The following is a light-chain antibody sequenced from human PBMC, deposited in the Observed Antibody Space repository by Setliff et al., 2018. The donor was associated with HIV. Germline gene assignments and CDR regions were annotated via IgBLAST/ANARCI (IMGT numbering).Light chain of an antibody. CDR3: SSYTSSSTVL. V-gene: IGLV2-14*01. Sequence: QSVLTQPASVSGSPGQSITISRTGTWSDVGGYNYVSWYQQHPGKAPKLMIYEVSNRPSGVSNRFSGSKSGNTASLTISGLQAEDEADYFCSSYTSSSTVLFGGGTKVTV. CDR1: WSDVGGYNY. J-gene: IGLJ2*01. CDR2: EVS.